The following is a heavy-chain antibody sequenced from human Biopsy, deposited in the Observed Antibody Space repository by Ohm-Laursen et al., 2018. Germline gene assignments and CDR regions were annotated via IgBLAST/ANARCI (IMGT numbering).Heavy chain of an antibody. CDR2: INSVGTI. J-gene: IGHJ4*02. Sequence: SLRLSCTASGPIFSDYYMSWIRQAPGKGLEWVSNINSVGTIYYADSVRGRFTISRDDAKNSLYLQMNSLRVEDTAVYYCARSVGIMAAPIDYWGQGTLVTVSS. CDR1: GPIFSDYY. CDR3: ARSVGIMAAPIDY. D-gene: IGHD3-16*01. V-gene: IGHV3-11*01.